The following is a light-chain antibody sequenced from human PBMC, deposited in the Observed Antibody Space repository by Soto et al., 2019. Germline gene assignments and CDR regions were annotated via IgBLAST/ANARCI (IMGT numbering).Light chain of an antibody. CDR3: FQGLQSPFT. CDR1: QSLLHSNGYDY. CDR2: LGS. J-gene: IGKJ3*01. V-gene: IGKV2-28*01. Sequence: DIIMTQSPLSLPVTPGESAAISCRSSQSLLHSNGYDYLDWYLQKPGQSPHRLIYLGSTRASGVTDRFSGSGSGTNFTLKINNVEPEDVGVYFCFQGLQSPFTFGPGTRVDI.